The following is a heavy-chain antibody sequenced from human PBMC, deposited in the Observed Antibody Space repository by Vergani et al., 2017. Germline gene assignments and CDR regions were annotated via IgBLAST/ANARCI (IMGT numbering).Heavy chain of an antibody. CDR1: GFTLGNYA. CDR3: AKHFRGWGIDY. CDR2: IQFDGSNQ. Sequence: QVQLVESGGGVVQRGGSLRLSCEPSGFTLGNYAMKWIRQGPGKGLEFLAFIQFDGSNQYYADSVKGRFTLSRDFSKNTLYLQMNSLRTDDTATYYCAKHFRGWGIDYWGQGTQVIVSS. V-gene: IGHV3-30*02. J-gene: IGHJ4*02. D-gene: IGHD3-16*01.